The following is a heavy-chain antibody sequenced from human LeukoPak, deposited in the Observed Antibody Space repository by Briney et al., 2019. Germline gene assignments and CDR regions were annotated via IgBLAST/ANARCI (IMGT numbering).Heavy chain of an antibody. D-gene: IGHD4-17*01. V-gene: IGHV5-51*01. J-gene: IGHJ5*02. CDR1: GYRFTSYW. CDR3: ARHDGDYFTWFDP. Sequence: KPGESLKISCKGSGYRFTSYWIGWVRQMPGKGLEWMGIIYPDDSDTRYSPSFQGQVIISADKSISTAYLQWSSLKASDTAMYYCARHDGDYFTWFDPWGQGTLITVSS. CDR2: IYPDDSDT.